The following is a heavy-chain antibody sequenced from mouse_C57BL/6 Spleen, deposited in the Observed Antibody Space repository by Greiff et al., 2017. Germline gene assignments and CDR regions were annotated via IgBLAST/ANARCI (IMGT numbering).Heavy chain of an antibody. CDR3: TSGLTWFAY. J-gene: IGHJ3*01. V-gene: IGHV6-3*01. CDR1: GFTFSNYW. CDR2: IRLKSDNYAT. D-gene: IGHD1-3*01. Sequence: EVMLVESGGGLVQPGGSMKLSCVASGFTFSNYWMNWVRQSPEKGLEWVAQIRLKSDNYATHYAESVKGRFTISRDDSKSSVYLQMNNLRAEDTGIYYCTSGLTWFAYWGQGTLVTVSA.